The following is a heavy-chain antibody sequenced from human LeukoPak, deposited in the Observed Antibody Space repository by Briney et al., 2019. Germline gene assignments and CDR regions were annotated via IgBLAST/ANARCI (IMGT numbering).Heavy chain of an antibody. CDR1: GGPISSYY. CDR2: IYYSGST. D-gene: IGHD6-25*01. V-gene: IGHV4-59*08. Sequence: PSETLSLTCTVSGGPISSYYWSWIRQPPGKGLEWIGYIYYSGSTNYNPSLKSRVTISVDTSKNQFSLKLSSVTAADTAVYYCARQGGGFWYFDLWGRGTLVTVSS. J-gene: IGHJ2*01. CDR3: ARQGGGFWYFDL.